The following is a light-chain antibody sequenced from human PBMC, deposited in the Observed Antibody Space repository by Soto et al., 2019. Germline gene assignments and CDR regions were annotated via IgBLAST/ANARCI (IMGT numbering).Light chain of an antibody. CDR1: QSVSSS. CDR3: QQCKNWAPET. V-gene: IGKV3-15*01. CDR2: GAS. J-gene: IGKJ3*01. Sequence: EIVLTQSPGTLSLSPGERATLSCRASQSVSSSFLAWYQQKPGQSPRLLIYGASTRATGIPARFSGSGSGTEFTLTISSLQSEDFAVYYCQQCKNWAPETFGPGTKVDIK.